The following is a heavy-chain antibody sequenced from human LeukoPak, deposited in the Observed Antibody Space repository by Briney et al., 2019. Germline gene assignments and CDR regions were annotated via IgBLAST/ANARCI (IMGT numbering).Heavy chain of an antibody. Sequence: GGSLRLSGAASGFTFDDYAMPWVRQAPGKGLEWVSGISWNSGSIGYADSVKGRFTISRDNAKNSLYLQMNSLRAEDTALYYCAKAGYYDSSGSYDYWGQGTLVTVSS. CDR2: ISWNSGSI. CDR3: AKAGYYDSSGSYDY. V-gene: IGHV3-9*01. CDR1: GFTFDDYA. D-gene: IGHD3-22*01. J-gene: IGHJ4*02.